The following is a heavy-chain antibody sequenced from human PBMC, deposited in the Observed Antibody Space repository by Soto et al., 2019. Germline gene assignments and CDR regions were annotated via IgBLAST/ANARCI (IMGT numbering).Heavy chain of an antibody. J-gene: IGHJ4*02. V-gene: IGHV3-30*18. CDR1: GFTFSSYG. CDR3: AKEVGSGWSH. D-gene: IGHD6-19*01. Sequence: GGSLRLSCAASGFTFSSYGMYWVRQAPGKGLEWVAVISYDGSNKYYADSVKGRFTISGDNSKNTLYLQMNSLRAEDTAVYYCAKEVGSGWSHWGQGALVTVSS. CDR2: ISYDGSNK.